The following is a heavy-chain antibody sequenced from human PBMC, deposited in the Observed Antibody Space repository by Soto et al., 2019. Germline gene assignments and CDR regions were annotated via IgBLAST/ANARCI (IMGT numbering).Heavy chain of an antibody. CDR3: ARRGVLPDY. CDR2: INTDNGDT. J-gene: IGHJ4*02. D-gene: IGHD3-10*01. V-gene: IGHV1-18*01. Sequence: QVQLVQSGAEVKKPGASVKVSCKTSGYSFTTNGITWVRQAPGQGLEWMGWINTDNGDTKYAQKFQGRVTMTTDTSTSTAYMELRILRSDDTAMYYCARRGVLPDYWGQGSLVTVFS. CDR1: GYSFTTNG.